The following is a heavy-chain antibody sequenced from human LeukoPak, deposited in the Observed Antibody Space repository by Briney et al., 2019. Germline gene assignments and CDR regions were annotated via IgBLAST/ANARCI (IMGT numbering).Heavy chain of an antibody. CDR3: AREGIDSSSRSRRDY. J-gene: IGHJ4*02. Sequence: SETLSLTCAVYGGSFSGYYWSWIRQPPGKGLEWIGEINHSGSTNYNPSLKSRVTISVDTSKNQFSLKLSSVTAADTAVYYCAREGIDSSSRSRRDYWGQGTLVTVSS. CDR2: INHSGST. CDR1: GGSFSGYY. D-gene: IGHD6-13*01. V-gene: IGHV4-34*01.